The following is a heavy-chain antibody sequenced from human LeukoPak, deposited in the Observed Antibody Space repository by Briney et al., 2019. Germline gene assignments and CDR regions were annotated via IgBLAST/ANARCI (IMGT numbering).Heavy chain of an antibody. CDR1: GGSISSHY. CDR3: VRNGYCSSTSCPEGGFDP. D-gene: IGHD2-2*03. Sequence: SETLSLTCTVYGGSISSHYWSWIRQPPGKGLEWIGYIYYSGSTNYNPSLKSRVTISVDTSKNQFSLKLSSVTAADTAVYYCVRNGYCSSTSCPEGGFDPWGQGTLVTVSS. V-gene: IGHV4-59*11. CDR2: IYYSGST. J-gene: IGHJ5*02.